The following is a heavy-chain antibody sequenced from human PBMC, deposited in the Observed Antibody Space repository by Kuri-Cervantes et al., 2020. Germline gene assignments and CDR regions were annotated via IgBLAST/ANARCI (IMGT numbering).Heavy chain of an antibody. Sequence: GESLKISCAASGFTFDDYGMSWVRQAPGKGLEWVSGINWHGGSTGYADSVKGRFTISRDNSKNNLFLQMNSLRAEDTAVYYCAGDNSGFYYNWFDPWGRGTLVTVSS. CDR1: GFTFDDYG. CDR2: INWHGGST. CDR3: AGDNSGFYYNWFDP. J-gene: IGHJ5*02. D-gene: IGHD5-12*01. V-gene: IGHV3-20*04.